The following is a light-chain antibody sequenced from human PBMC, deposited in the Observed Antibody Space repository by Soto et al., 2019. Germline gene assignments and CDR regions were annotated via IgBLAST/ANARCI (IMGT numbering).Light chain of an antibody. V-gene: IGLV1-47*01. CDR2: MNN. CDR1: RSNIGSAI. J-gene: IGLJ3*02. Sequence: QSVLTQPPSLSGTPGQTVTISCIGSRSNIGSAIVHWYQQLPGTAPKHLIYMNNQRPSGVPDRFSGSKSGTSASLVITGLPPEHEADYYCVAWDVNLSSRVFGGGTKVTVL. CDR3: VAWDVNLSSRV.